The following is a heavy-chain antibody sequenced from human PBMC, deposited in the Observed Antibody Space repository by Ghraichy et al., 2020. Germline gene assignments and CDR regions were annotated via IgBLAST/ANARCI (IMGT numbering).Heavy chain of an antibody. J-gene: IGHJ4*02. CDR2: ISGSGGST. D-gene: IGHD2-2*01. CDR3: AKGGGDCSSTSCYYFDY. CDR1: GFTFSSYA. Sequence: GSLRLSCAASGFTFSSYAMSWVRQAPGKGLEWVSGISGSGGSTYYADPVKGRITISRDNSKNTLYLQMNSLRAEDTAVYYSAKGGGDCSSTSCYYFDYWGRGTLVTVSS. V-gene: IGHV3-23*01.